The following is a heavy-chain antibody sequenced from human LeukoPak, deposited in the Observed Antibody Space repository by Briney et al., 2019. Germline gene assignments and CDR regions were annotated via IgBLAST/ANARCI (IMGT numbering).Heavy chain of an antibody. V-gene: IGHV6-1*01. CDR2: TYYRSKWSS. D-gene: IGHD5-18*01. Sequence: SQTLSLTCAISGDSVSSNNAAWNWFRQSPSRGLEWLGRTYYRSKWSSDYAVSLKSRITINPDTSKNQFSLQLNSVTPEDTAVYYCVREYTYGRFDYWGQGTLVTVSS. CDR3: VREYTYGRFDY. J-gene: IGHJ4*02. CDR1: GDSVSSNNAA.